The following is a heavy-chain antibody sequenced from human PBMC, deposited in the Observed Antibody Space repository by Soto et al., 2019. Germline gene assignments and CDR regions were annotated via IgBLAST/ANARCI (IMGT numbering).Heavy chain of an antibody. CDR3: ATQLWFGDYGNYYGMDV. CDR1: GGTFSSYA. CDR2: IIPIFGTA. D-gene: IGHD3-10*01. V-gene: IGHV1-69*06. Sequence: QVQLVQSGAEVKKPGSSVKVSCKASGGTFSSYAISWVRQAPGQGLEWMGGIIPIFGTANYAQKFQGRVTITADKSTSTAYMELSSLRSEDTAVYYCATQLWFGDYGNYYGMDVWGQGTTVTVSS. J-gene: IGHJ6*02.